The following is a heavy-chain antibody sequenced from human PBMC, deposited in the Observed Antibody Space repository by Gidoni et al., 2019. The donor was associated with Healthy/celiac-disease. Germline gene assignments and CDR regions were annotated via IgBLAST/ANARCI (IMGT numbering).Heavy chain of an antibody. CDR1: GFTFSSYG. Sequence: QVQLVESGGGVVEPGRSLRLSCAASGFTFSSYGMHWVRQAPGKGLEWVAVIWYDGSNKYYADSVKGRFTISRDNSKNTLYLQMNSLRAEDTAVYYCAREPIAAAGNGLGEGAFDIWGQGTMVTVSS. V-gene: IGHV3-33*01. CDR2: IWYDGSNK. D-gene: IGHD6-13*01. CDR3: AREPIAAAGNGLGEGAFDI. J-gene: IGHJ3*02.